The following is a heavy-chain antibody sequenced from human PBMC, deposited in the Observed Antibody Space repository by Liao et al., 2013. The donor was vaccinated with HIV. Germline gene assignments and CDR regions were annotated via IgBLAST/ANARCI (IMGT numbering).Heavy chain of an antibody. J-gene: IGHJ3*02. CDR1: GGSISSGDYY. V-gene: IGHV4-30-4*08. Sequence: QVQLQESGPGLVKPSQTLSLTCTVSGGSISSGDYYWSWIRQPPGKGLEWIGYIYYSGSTYYNPSLKSRVTISVDTSRNQFSLKLSSVTAADTAVYYCARDKYSDSSGYYPSDNDAFDIWGQGTMVTVS. D-gene: IGHD3-22*01. CDR3: ARDKYSDSSGYYPSDNDAFDI. CDR2: IYYSGST.